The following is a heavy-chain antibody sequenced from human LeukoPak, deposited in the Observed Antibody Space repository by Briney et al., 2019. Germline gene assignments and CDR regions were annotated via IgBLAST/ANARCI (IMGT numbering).Heavy chain of an antibody. CDR2: FDPEDGET. CDR1: GYTLTELS. D-gene: IGHD1-26*01. V-gene: IGHV1-24*01. J-gene: IGHJ4*02. CDR3: AFISGRNPLDYYFDY. Sequence: GASVKVSCKVSGYTLTELSMHWVRQAPGKGLEWMGGFDPEDGETIYAQKFQGRVTMTEDTSTDTAYMELSSLRSEDTAVYYCAFISGRNPLDYYFDYWGQGTLVTVSS.